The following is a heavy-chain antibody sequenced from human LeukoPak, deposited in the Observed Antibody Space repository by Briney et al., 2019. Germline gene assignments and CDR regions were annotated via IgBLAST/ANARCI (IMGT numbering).Heavy chain of an antibody. Sequence: GGSLRLSCAASGFTFSSYGMHWVRQAPGKGLEWVAVTSYDRSNKNYADSVKGRFTISRDNSKNTLYLQMNSLRAEDTAVYYCAKVRDSGWYDFDYWGQGTLVTVSS. CDR1: GFTFSSYG. CDR2: TSYDRSNK. D-gene: IGHD6-19*01. V-gene: IGHV3-30*18. J-gene: IGHJ4*02. CDR3: AKVRDSGWYDFDY.